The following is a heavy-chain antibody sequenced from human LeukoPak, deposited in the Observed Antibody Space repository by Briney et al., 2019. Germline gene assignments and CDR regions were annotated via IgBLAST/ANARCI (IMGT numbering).Heavy chain of an antibody. CDR1: GFTFSSYS. CDR3: AKYDSSGYYPTDAFDI. Sequence: GGSLRLSCAASGFTFSSYSMNWVRQAPGKGLEWVSAISGSGGSTYYADSVKGRFTISRDNSKNTLYLQMNSLRAEDTAVYYCAKYDSSGYYPTDAFDIWGQGTMVTVSS. V-gene: IGHV3-23*01. D-gene: IGHD3-22*01. J-gene: IGHJ3*02. CDR2: ISGSGGST.